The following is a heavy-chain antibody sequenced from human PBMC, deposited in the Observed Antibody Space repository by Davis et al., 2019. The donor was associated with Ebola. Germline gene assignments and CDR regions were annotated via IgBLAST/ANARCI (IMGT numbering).Heavy chain of an antibody. J-gene: IGHJ4*02. CDR2: IIPILGIA. Sequence: SVKVSCKASGGTFSSYTISWVRQAPGQGLEWMGRIIPILGIANYAQKFQGRVTITADKSTSTAYMELSSLRSEDTAVYYCARDLHAPYSGYNQVDDYWGQGTLVTVSS. CDR1: GGTFSSYT. D-gene: IGHD5-12*01. V-gene: IGHV1-69*04. CDR3: ARDLHAPYSGYNQVDDY.